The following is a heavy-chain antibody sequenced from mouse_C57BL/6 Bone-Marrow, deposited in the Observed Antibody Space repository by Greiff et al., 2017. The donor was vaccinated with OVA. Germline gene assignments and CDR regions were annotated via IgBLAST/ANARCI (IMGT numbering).Heavy chain of an antibody. Sequence: EVHLVESGPGLVKPSQSLSLTCSVSGYSITSGYYWNWIRQFPGNKLEWMGYISYDGSNNYNPSLKNRISITRDTSKYQFFLKLNSVTTEDTATYYCASLYYDYDVDYAMDYWGQGTSVTVSS. CDR3: ASLYYDYDVDYAMDY. CDR2: ISYDGSN. V-gene: IGHV3-6*01. J-gene: IGHJ4*01. CDR1: GYSITSGYY. D-gene: IGHD2-4*01.